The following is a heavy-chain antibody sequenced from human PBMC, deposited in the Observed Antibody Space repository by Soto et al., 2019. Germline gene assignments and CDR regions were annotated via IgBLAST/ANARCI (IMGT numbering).Heavy chain of an antibody. V-gene: IGHV1-58*02. J-gene: IGHJ4*02. Sequence: QMQLVQSGPEVKKPGTSVKVSCKASGFTFSSSAMQWVRQARGQRLEWIGWIVVGSGNTNYAQKFQERVTVTRDMSTSRAYMEVSSLRSEDTAVYYCAAGFYDSGGYSLDYWGQGSLVTVSS. CDR1: GFTFSSSA. CDR3: AAGFYDSGGYSLDY. D-gene: IGHD3-22*01. CDR2: IVVGSGNT.